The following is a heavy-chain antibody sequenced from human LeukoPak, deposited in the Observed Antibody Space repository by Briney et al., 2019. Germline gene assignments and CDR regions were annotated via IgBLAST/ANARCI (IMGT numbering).Heavy chain of an antibody. CDR2: IYHSGTT. J-gene: IGHJ4*02. CDR3: TRDEVIPTDLRGY. CDR1: GVSISSGYY. Sequence: SETLSLTCTVSGVSISSGYYWGWIRQPPGKGLEWIGTIYHSGTTYYNPSLKSRATISVDTSKNQFSLKLNSVTAADTAVYYCTRDEVIPTDLRGYWGQGTLVTVSS. D-gene: IGHD2-2*01. V-gene: IGHV4-38-2*02.